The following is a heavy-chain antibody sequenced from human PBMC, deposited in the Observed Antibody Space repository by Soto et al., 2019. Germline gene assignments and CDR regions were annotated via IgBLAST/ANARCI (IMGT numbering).Heavy chain of an antibody. CDR2: IYYSGST. Sequence: SETLSLTCTVSGGSISSSRYYWGWIRQPPGKGLEWIGSIYYSGSTYYNPSLKSRVTISVDTSKNQFSLKLSSVTAADTAVYYCARHGLYGYNDYWGQGTLVTVSS. J-gene: IGHJ4*02. CDR1: GGSISSSRYY. D-gene: IGHD1-1*01. CDR3: ARHGLYGYNDY. V-gene: IGHV4-39*01.